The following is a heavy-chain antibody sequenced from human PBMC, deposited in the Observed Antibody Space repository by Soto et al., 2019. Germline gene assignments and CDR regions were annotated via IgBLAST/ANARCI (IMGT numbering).Heavy chain of an antibody. J-gene: IGHJ4*02. CDR3: AKALDSDYPDY. D-gene: IGHD3-9*01. Sequence: GGSLTLSCAPSRFTLSSYSMTCVRQAPGKGLDWVTAISGSGGTTYYADPVKGRFTISRDNTKNSLYLQMNSLRAEDTAVYYCAKALDSDYPDYWGQGTPVTVSS. V-gene: IGHV3-23*01. CDR1: RFTLSSYS. CDR2: ISGSGGTT.